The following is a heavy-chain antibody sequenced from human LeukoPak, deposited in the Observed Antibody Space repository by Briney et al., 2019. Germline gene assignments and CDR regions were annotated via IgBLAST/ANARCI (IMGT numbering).Heavy chain of an antibody. Sequence: ASVKVYCKVSGYTLTELSMHWVRQAPGKGLEWMGGFDPEDGETIYAQKFQGRVTMTEDTSTDTAYMELSRLRSEDTAVYYCATDLWEGIGGRDYWGQGTLVTVSS. J-gene: IGHJ4*02. CDR2: FDPEDGET. CDR1: GYTLTELS. D-gene: IGHD1-26*01. V-gene: IGHV1-24*01. CDR3: ATDLWEGIGGRDY.